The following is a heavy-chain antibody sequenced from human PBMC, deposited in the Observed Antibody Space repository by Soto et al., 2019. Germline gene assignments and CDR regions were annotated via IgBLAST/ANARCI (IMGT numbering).Heavy chain of an antibody. V-gene: IGHV4-34*01. Sequence: SETLSLTCAVYGGSFSGYYWSWIRQPPGKGLEWIGEINHSGSTNYNPSLKSRVTISVDTSKNQFSLKLSSVTAADTAVYYCARTKGYSSSWYLYYYMDVWGKGTTVTVSS. CDR3: ARTKGYSSSWYLYYYMDV. CDR1: GGSFSGYY. D-gene: IGHD6-13*01. CDR2: INHSGST. J-gene: IGHJ6*03.